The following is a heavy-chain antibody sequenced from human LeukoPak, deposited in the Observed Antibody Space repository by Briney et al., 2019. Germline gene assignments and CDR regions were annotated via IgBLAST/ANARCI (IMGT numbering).Heavy chain of an antibody. CDR2: ISPNSGGT. CDR1: GYTFTGYY. CDR3: ARGSGTYDFDY. J-gene: IGHJ4*02. V-gene: IGHV1-2*02. Sequence: ASAKVSCKASGYTFTGYYMHWVRQAPRQGLEWMGWISPNSGGTNYAQKFQGRITMTRDTSISTAYMELSRLRSDDTAVYYCARGSGTYDFDYWGQGILVTVSS. D-gene: IGHD1-26*01.